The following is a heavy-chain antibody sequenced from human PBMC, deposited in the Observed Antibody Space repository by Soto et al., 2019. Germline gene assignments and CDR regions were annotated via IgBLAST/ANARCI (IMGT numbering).Heavy chain of an antibody. J-gene: IGHJ3*02. D-gene: IGHD3-3*01. CDR3: ARSYYDFWSGYPPDAFDI. CDR2: MNPNSGNT. Sequence: ASVKVSCKASGYTFASCDISWVRQATGQGLEWMGWMNPNSGNTGYAQKFQGRVTMTRSTSISTAYMELSSLRSEDTAVYYCARSYYDFWSGYPPDAFDIWGQGTMVTVSS. V-gene: IGHV1-8*01. CDR1: GYTFASCD.